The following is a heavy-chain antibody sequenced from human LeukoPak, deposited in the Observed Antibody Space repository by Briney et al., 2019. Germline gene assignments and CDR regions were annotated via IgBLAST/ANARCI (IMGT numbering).Heavy chain of an antibody. D-gene: IGHD5-18*01. Sequence: ASVKVSCKASGYTFAGYYMHWVRQAPGQGLEWMGWINPSGGTTTYTQKFQGRVTMTRDMSTSTVYMELSSLRSEDTGVYYCAREGGDTPMVKFDSWGQGTLVTVSS. CDR3: AREGGDTPMVKFDS. J-gene: IGHJ4*02. V-gene: IGHV1-46*01. CDR2: INPSGGTT. CDR1: GYTFAGYY.